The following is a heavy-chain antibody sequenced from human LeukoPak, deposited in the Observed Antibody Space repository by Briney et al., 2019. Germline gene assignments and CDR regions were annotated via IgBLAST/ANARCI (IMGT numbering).Heavy chain of an antibody. CDR3: ARGGDGDILTGLVFDY. V-gene: IGHV1-18*01. J-gene: IGHJ4*02. CDR1: GYTFTNYG. CDR2: ISAYNGNT. D-gene: IGHD3-9*01. Sequence: EASGKVSCKVSGYTFTNYGITWVRQVPGQGLEWMGWISAYNGNTNYAQKLQGRVTMTTDTSTSTAYMELRSPRSDDTAVYYCARGGDGDILTGLVFDYWGQGTLVTVSS.